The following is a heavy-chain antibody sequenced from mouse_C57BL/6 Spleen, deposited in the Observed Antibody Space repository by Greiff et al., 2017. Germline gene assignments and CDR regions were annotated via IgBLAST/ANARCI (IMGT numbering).Heavy chain of an antibody. Sequence: ESGPGLVKPSQSLSLTCSVTGYSITSGYYWNWIRQFPGNKLEWMGYISYDGSNNYNPSLKNRISITRDTSKNQFFLKLNSVTTEDTATYYCARDNYGSSYESYWGQGTTLTVSS. CDR2: ISYDGSN. D-gene: IGHD1-1*01. CDR1: GYSITSGYY. J-gene: IGHJ2*01. CDR3: ARDNYGSSYESY. V-gene: IGHV3-6*01.